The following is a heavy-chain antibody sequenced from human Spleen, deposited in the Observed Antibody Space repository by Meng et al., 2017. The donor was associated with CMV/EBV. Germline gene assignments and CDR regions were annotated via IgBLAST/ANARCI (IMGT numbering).Heavy chain of an antibody. CDR1: GYTFTAYY. Sequence: KTSGYTFTAYYIHWVRQSPGQGLEWMGWIDPYSGGTNYTQKFQGRVTLTRDTSVSTAYMDLSRLRSDDTAVYYCARATPYDSLGWSDPWGQGTLVTVSS. CDR3: ARATPYDSLGWSDP. J-gene: IGHJ5*02. CDR2: IDPYSGGT. D-gene: IGHD3-22*01. V-gene: IGHV1-2*02.